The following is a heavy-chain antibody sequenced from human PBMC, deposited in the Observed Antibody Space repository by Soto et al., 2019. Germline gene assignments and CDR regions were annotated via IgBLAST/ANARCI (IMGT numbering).Heavy chain of an antibody. J-gene: IGHJ6*02. Sequence: QVQLVESGGGVVQPGRSLRLSCAASGFTFSSYGMHWVRQAPGKGLEWVAVISYDGSNKYYADSVKRRFTISRDNSKNTLYLQMNSLRAEDTAVYYCAKDGRLYGSGTDYYYGMDVWGQGTTVTVSS. V-gene: IGHV3-30*18. CDR2: ISYDGSNK. D-gene: IGHD3-10*01. CDR3: AKDGRLYGSGTDYYYGMDV. CDR1: GFTFSSYG.